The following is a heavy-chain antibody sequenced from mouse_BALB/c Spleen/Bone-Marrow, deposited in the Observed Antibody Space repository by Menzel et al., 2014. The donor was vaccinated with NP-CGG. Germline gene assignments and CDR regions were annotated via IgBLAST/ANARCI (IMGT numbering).Heavy chain of an antibody. D-gene: IGHD1-1*01. CDR2: INPSTGYT. CDR1: GYTFTSYW. CDR3: ARPPYYYGSSYDAMDY. Sequence: QVQLQQSGAELAKPGASVKMSCKASGYTFTSYWMHWVKQRPGQGLEWIGYINPSTGYTEYNQKFKDKATLTADKSSSTAYMQLSRLTSEDSAVYYCARPPYYYGSSYDAMDYRGQGTSVTVSS. V-gene: IGHV1-7*01. J-gene: IGHJ4*01.